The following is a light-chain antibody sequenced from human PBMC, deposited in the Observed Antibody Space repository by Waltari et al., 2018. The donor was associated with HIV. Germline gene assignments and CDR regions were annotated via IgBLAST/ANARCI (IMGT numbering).Light chain of an antibody. J-gene: IGLJ3*02. CDR3: AAWDDNLNGPV. CDR1: SSTIVSTS. CDR2: SNN. Sequence: QPVLTQPPSAPWTPGQRVSISSSAHSSTIVSTSVTWYQLHPGTAPKLLIYSNNQRPSGIPDRFSGSKSGTSASLAISGLQSEDEADYYCAAWDDNLNGPVFGGGTKLTVL. V-gene: IGLV1-44*01.